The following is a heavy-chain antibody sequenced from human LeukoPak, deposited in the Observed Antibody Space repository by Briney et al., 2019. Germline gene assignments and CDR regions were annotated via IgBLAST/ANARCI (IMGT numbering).Heavy chain of an antibody. CDR2: IIPILGIA. D-gene: IGHD6-19*01. J-gene: IGHJ3*02. CDR3: ASPSPVANGGAFDI. V-gene: IGHV1-69*04. CDR1: GGTFSSYA. Sequence: ASVKVSCKASGGTFSSYAISWVRQAPGQGLEWMGRIIPILGIANYAQKFQGRVTITADKSTSTAYMELSSLRSEDTAVCYCASPSPVANGGAFDIWGQGTMVTVSS.